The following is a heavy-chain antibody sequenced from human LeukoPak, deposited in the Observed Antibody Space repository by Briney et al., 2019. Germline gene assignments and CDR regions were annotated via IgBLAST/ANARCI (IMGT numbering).Heavy chain of an antibody. D-gene: IGHD3-22*01. CDR3: ATVPYDYDSSGYQWDY. J-gene: IGHJ4*02. V-gene: IGHV1-69*13. CDR1: GGTFSSYA. Sequence: ASEKVSCKASGGTFSSYAISWVRQAPGQGLEWMGGIIPIFGTANYAQKFQGRVTITADESTSTAYMELSSLRSEDTAVYYCATVPYDYDSSGYQWDYWGQGTLVTVSS. CDR2: IIPIFGTA.